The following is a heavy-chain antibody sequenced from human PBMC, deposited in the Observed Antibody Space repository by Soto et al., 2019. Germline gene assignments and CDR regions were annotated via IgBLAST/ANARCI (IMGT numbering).Heavy chain of an antibody. CDR1: GGSISSGGYY. D-gene: IGHD5-12*01. V-gene: IGHV4-31*03. CDR2: IYYSGTT. CDR3: ARSDGYNFDY. J-gene: IGHJ4*02. Sequence: QVQLQESGPGLVKPSQTLSLTCTVSGGSISSGGYYWSWIRQHPGKGLEWIGYIYYSGTTYYNPSLKSRVAISVDTSKAQFSPNLSSVTAADTAVYYCARSDGYNFDYWGQGTLVTVSS.